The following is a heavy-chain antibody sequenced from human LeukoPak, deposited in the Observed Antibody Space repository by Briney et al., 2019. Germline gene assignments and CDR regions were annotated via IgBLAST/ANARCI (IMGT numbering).Heavy chain of an antibody. CDR1: GGTFSSYA. Sequence: SVKVSCKASGGTFSSYAISWVRQAPGQGLEWMGGVIPIFGTANYAQKFQGRVTITADESTSTAYMELSSLRSEDTAVYYCARSRDYYDSSGYYDYWGQGTLVTVSS. J-gene: IGHJ4*02. V-gene: IGHV1-69*13. D-gene: IGHD3-22*01. CDR3: ARSRDYYDSSGYYDY. CDR2: VIPIFGTA.